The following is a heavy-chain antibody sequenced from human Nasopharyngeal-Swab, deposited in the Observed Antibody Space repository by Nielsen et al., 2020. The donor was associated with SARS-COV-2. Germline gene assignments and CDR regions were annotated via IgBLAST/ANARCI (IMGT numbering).Heavy chain of an antibody. CDR1: GYSISSGYY. CDR3: ARHGFRQLERFLMAFDI. J-gene: IGHJ3*02. Sequence: SETLSLTCAVSGYSISSGYYWGWIRQPPGKGLEWIGSIYHSGSTYYNPSLKSRVTISVDTSKNQFSLKLSSVTAADTAVYYCARHGFRQLERFLMAFDIRGQGTMVTVSS. D-gene: IGHD1-1*01. CDR2: IYHSGST. V-gene: IGHV4-38-2*01.